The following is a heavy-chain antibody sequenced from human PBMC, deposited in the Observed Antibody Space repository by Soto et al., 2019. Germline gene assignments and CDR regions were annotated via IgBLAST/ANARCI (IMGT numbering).Heavy chain of an antibody. D-gene: IGHD3-22*01. Sequence: PGASLRLTCAASGFTFSCFSMNWVSQAPGKGLEWVSSISSSSSYICYADSVKGRFTISRDNAKNSLYLQMNSLRAEDTAVYYCARAGFGDYYDSSGRPSAFDIWGQGTMVTVSS. CDR3: ARAGFGDYYDSSGRPSAFDI. CDR2: ISSSSSYI. J-gene: IGHJ3*02. CDR1: GFTFSCFS. V-gene: IGHV3-21*01.